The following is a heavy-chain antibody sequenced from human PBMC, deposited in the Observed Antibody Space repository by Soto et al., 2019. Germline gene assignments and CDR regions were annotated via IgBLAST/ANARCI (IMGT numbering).Heavy chain of an antibody. CDR1: GFTFSSYA. D-gene: IGHD2-15*01. CDR3: ARASGVVVAATQPNNWFDP. CDR2: ISYDGSNK. J-gene: IGHJ5*02. V-gene: IGHV3-30-3*01. Sequence: PGGSLRLSCAAFGFTFSSYAMHWVRQAPGKGLEWVAVISYDGSNKYYADSVKGRFTISRDNSKNTLYPQMNSLRAEDTAVYYCARASGVVVAATQPNNWFDPWGQGTLVTVSS.